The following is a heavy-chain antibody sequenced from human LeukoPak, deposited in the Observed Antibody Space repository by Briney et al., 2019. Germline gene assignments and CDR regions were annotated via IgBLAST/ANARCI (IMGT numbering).Heavy chain of an antibody. D-gene: IGHD3-10*01. CDR1: GFSLSTTGVG. Sequence: SGPTLVNPTQTLTLTCSFSGFSLSTTGVGVGWFRQPPGKALEWLANIYWSEEIRYSPSLRTRLTITEDTSKSQVVLRMTNMDPVGTATYFCARRFNSGGDAFDIWGQGTLVTVSS. V-gene: IGHV2-5*01. CDR2: IYWSEEI. J-gene: IGHJ3*02. CDR3: ARRFNSGGDAFDI.